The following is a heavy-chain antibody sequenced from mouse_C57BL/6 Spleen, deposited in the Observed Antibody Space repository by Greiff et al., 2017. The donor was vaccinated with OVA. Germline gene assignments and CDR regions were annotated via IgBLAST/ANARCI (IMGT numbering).Heavy chain of an antibody. CDR3: ARTGTVVPNWYFDV. CDR2: T. Sequence: TKYNEKFKSKATLTVDKPSSTAYMQLSSLTSEDSAVYYCARTGTVVPNWYFDVWGTGTTVTVSS. J-gene: IGHJ1*03. V-gene: IGHV1-72*01. D-gene: IGHD1-1*01.